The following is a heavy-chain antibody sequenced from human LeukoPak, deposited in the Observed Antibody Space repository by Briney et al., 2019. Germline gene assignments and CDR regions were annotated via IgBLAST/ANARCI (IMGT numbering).Heavy chain of an antibody. V-gene: IGHV1-18*01. J-gene: IGHJ6*03. Sequence: ASVKVSCKASGYTFTSYGISWVRQAPGQGLEWMGWISAYNGNTNYAQKLQGRVTMTTDTSTSTAYMELRSLRSDDAAVYYCARAPIWGGMVTYYYMDVWGKGTTVTISS. D-gene: IGHD3-16*01. CDR2: ISAYNGNT. CDR1: GYTFTSYG. CDR3: ARAPIWGGMVTYYYMDV.